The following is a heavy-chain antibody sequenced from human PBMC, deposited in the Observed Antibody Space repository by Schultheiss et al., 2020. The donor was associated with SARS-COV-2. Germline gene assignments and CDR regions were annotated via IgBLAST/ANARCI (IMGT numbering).Heavy chain of an antibody. D-gene: IGHD2-8*02. CDR1: GGSISSYY. J-gene: IGHJ4*02. V-gene: IGHV4-4*07. Sequence: SETLSLTCTVSGGSISSYYWSWIRQPAGKGLEWIGRIYTSGSTNYNPSLKSRVTISVDTSKNQFSLKLSSVTAADTAVYYCARSKRAGGSYYFDYWGQGTLVTVSS. CDR3: ARSKRAGGSYYFDY. CDR2: IYTSGST.